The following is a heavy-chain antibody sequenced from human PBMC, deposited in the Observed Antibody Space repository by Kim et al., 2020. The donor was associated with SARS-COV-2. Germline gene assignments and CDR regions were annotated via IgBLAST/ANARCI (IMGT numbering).Heavy chain of an antibody. CDR3: AKGYSSSWYFVDY. J-gene: IGHJ4*02. CDR2: ISWNSGSI. V-gene: IGHV3-9*01. CDR1: GFTFDDYA. Sequence: GGSLRLSCAASGFTFDDYAMHWVRQAPGKGLEWVSGISWNSGSIAYADSVEGRFTISRDNAKNSLYLQMNSLRAEDTALYYCAKGYSSSWYFVDYWGQGTLVTVSS. D-gene: IGHD6-13*01.